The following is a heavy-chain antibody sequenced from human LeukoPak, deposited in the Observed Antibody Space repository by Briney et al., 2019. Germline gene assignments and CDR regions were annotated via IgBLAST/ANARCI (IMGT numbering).Heavy chain of an antibody. Sequence: PGRSLRLSCAASGFTFSSYPMHWVRQAPGKGLEWVAVIGYDGVNKFYTDSVKGRFTISRDDSKNTLYLQMDSLTAEDTAVYYCAREFIRGAPDYLDQWGQGTLVTVSS. J-gene: IGHJ4*02. CDR2: IGYDGVNK. CDR1: GFTFSSYP. CDR3: AREFIRGAPDYLDQ. V-gene: IGHV3-30*04. D-gene: IGHD3-10*01.